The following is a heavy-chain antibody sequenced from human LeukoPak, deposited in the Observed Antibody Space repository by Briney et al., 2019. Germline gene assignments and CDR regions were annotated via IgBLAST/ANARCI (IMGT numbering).Heavy chain of an antibody. Sequence: GGSLRLSCAASGFTFSSYAMSWVRQAPGKGLEWVSAISGSGGSTYYADSVKGRFTISRDNSKNTLYLQMSGLRGEDTAVYYCAKDWDYDILTGYSDYWGQGTLVTVSS. V-gene: IGHV3-23*01. CDR2: ISGSGGST. CDR3: AKDWDYDILTGYSDY. J-gene: IGHJ4*02. CDR1: GFTFSSYA. D-gene: IGHD3-9*01.